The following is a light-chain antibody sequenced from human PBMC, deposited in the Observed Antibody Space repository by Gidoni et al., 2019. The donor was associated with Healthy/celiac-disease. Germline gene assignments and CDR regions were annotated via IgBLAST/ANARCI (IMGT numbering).Light chain of an antibody. CDR3: IQSIQHPYT. V-gene: IGKV2D-29*01. CDR2: EVS. Sequence: DIVMTQTPLSLSVTPGQPAAISCKSSQSLLHRDGKTYLYWYLQKPGKPPQLLIYEVSNRFSGVPDAISGSGSWTDYTLKISRVEAEDVGVYYCIQSIQHPYTFGQGTKLEIK. CDR1: QSLLHRDGKTY. J-gene: IGKJ2*01.